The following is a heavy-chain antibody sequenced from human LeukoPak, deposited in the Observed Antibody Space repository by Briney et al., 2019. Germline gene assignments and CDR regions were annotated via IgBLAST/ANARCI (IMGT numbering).Heavy chain of an antibody. D-gene: IGHD3-10*01. CDR3: ARGRLLWFGELLSETTEFDY. V-gene: IGHV1-2*02. CDR1: GYTFTGYY. Sequence: ASVKVSCKASGYTFTGYYIQWVRQAPGQGLEWMGWINPNSGGTDYAQKFQGRVTMTRDTSINTAYMELSRLRSDDTAVYYCARGRLLWFGELLSETTEFDYWGQGTLVTVSS. J-gene: IGHJ4*02. CDR2: INPNSGGT.